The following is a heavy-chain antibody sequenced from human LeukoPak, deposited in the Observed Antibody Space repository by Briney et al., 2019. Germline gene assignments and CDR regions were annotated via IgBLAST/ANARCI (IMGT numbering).Heavy chain of an antibody. J-gene: IGHJ6*02. V-gene: IGHV1-69*04. CDR3: ARDERYSSGWYYYYYGMDV. CDR1: RGTFSSYA. CDR2: IIPILGIA. D-gene: IGHD6-19*01. Sequence: GASVKVSCKASRGTFSSYAISWVRQAPGQGLEWMGRIIPILGIANYAQKFQGRVTITADKSTSTAYMELSSLRSEDTAVYYCARDERYSSGWYYYYYGMDVWGQGTTVTVSS.